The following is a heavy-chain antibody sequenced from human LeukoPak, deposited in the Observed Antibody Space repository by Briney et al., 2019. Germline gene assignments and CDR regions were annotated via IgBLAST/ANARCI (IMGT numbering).Heavy chain of an antibody. D-gene: IGHD1-7*01. CDR3: ATDFLEVRNYVVDY. V-gene: IGHV4-59*01. CDR2: IYYSGST. CDR1: GGSISSYY. J-gene: IGHJ4*02. Sequence: ASETLSLTCTVSGGSISSYYWSWIRQPPGKGLEWIGYIYYSGSTNYNPSLKSRVTISVDTSKNQFSLKLSSVTAADTAVYYCATDFLEVRNYVVDYWGQGTLVTVSS.